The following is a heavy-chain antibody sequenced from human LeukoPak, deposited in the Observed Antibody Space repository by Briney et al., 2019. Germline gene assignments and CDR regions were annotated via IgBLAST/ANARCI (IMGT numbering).Heavy chain of an antibody. CDR2: ISGSSSYT. D-gene: IGHD6-6*01. V-gene: IGHV3-21*06. Sequence: GGSLRLSCAASGFTFSKYSMNWVRQAPGKGLEWVSFISGSSSYTDYADSVKGRFTISRDNTKSSLYLQMNSLRAEDTAVYYCARYALYSSFSYYFDYWGQGTLVTVSS. J-gene: IGHJ4*02. CDR1: GFTFSKYS. CDR3: ARYALYSSFSYYFDY.